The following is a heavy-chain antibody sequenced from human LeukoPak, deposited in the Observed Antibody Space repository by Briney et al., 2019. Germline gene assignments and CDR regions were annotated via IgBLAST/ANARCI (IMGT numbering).Heavy chain of an antibody. D-gene: IGHD6-19*01. Sequence: GGSLRLSCAASGFTFSSYGMHWVRQAPGKGLEWVAVIWYDGSNKYYADYVKGRFTISRDNSKNTLYLQMNSLRAEDTAVYYCARDLIAVAGSWGQGTLATVSS. CDR3: ARDLIAVAGS. CDR1: GFTFSSYG. V-gene: IGHV3-33*01. J-gene: IGHJ5*02. CDR2: IWYDGSNK.